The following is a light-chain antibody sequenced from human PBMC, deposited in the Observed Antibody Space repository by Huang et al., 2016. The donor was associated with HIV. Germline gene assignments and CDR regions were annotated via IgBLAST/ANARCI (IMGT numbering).Light chain of an antibody. V-gene: IGKV3-15*01. CDR1: QSVSSN. Sequence: EIVMTQSPATLSVSPGERPTLSCRASQSVSSNLAWYQQKPGQAPRLRIYGASTSATGIPARFSGSGSGTEFTLTISSLQSEDFAVYYCQQYNNWPPLTFGGGTKVEIK. CDR2: GAS. J-gene: IGKJ4*01. CDR3: QQYNNWPPLT.